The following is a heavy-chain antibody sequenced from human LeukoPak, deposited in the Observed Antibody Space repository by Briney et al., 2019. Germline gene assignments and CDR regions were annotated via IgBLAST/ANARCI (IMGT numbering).Heavy chain of an antibody. V-gene: IGHV3-21*01. D-gene: IGHD5-12*01. J-gene: IGHJ4*02. CDR3: TRVQDSDYEIDY. Sequence: GGSLRLSCAASGFTFSSYSMNWVRQAPGKGLEWVSSISRSATQKYYAGSVKGRFTISRDNAKNSLHLQMNSLRVEDTALYYCTRVQDSDYEIDYWGQGTLVTVSP. CDR2: ISRSATQK. CDR1: GFTFSSYS.